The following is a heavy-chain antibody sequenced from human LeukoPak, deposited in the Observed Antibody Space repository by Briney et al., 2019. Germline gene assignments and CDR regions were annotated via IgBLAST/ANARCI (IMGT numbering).Heavy chain of an antibody. Sequence: GRSLRLSCAASGFTFSSYGMHWVRQAPGKGLEWVAVISYDGSNKYYADSVKGRFTISRDNSKNTLYLQMNSLRAEDTAVYYCAKDSLWFGEVLSYYFDYWGQGTLVTVSS. V-gene: IGHV3-30*18. CDR1: GFTFSSYG. CDR3: AKDSLWFGEVLSYYFDY. D-gene: IGHD3-10*01. J-gene: IGHJ4*02. CDR2: ISYDGSNK.